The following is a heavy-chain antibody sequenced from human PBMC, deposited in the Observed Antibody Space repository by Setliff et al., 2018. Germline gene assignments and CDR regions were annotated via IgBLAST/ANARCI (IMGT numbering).Heavy chain of an antibody. J-gene: IGHJ4*02. CDR1: GFTFRDYS. CDR3: AKDRVNDGFWDFDS. Sequence: GGSLRLSCAASGFTFRDYSMVWVRQVPGKGLEWVAGVIQVGAGVYADSMKGRSTISRDNSKNTFFLQVNYVRVDDTATYYCAKDRVNDGFWDFDSWGQGIVVTVSS. CDR2: VIQVGAG. D-gene: IGHD1-26*01. V-gene: IGHV3-23*01.